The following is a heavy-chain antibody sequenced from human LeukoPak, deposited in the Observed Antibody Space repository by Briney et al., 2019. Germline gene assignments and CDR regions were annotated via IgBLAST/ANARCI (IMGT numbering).Heavy chain of an antibody. CDR1: GYTFTSYD. CDR3: ARGDRYVWGSYRAERTLFDY. D-gene: IGHD3-16*02. J-gene: IGHJ4*02. CDR2: MNPNSGNT. Sequence: ASVKVSCKASGYTFTSYDINWVRQATGQGLEWMGWMNPNSGNTGYAQKFQGRVTMTRNTSISTAYMELSSLRSEDTAVYYCARGDRYVWGSYRAERTLFDYWGQGTLVTVSS. V-gene: IGHV1-8*01.